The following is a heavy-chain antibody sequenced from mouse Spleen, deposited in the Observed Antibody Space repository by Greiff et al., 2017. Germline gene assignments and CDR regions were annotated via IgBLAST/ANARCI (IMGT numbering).Heavy chain of an antibody. CDR1: GFTFSDYG. J-gene: IGHJ1*01. CDR2: ISSGSSTI. V-gene: IGHV5-17*01. Sequence: EVKLVESGGGLVKPGGSLKLSCAASGFTFSDYGMHWVRQAPEKGLEWVAYISSGSSTIYYADTVKGRFTISRDNAKNTLFLQMTSLRSEDTAMYYCARKMVRGLYWYFDVWGAGTTVTVSS. D-gene: IGHD2-2*01. CDR3: ARKMVRGLYWYFDV.